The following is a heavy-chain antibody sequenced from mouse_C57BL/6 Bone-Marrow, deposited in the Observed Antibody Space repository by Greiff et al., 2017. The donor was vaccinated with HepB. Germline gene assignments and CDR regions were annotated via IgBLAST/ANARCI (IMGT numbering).Heavy chain of an antibody. D-gene: IGHD1-1*01. V-gene: IGHV2-2*01. J-gene: IGHJ3*01. Sequence: VKLMESGPGLVQPSQSLSITCTVSGFSLTSYGVHWVRQSPGKGLEWLGVIWSGGSTDYNAAFISRLSISKDNSKSQVFFKMNSLQADDTAIYYCARNSHYYGSSYFAFWGQGTLVTVSA. CDR2: IWSGGST. CDR3: ARNSHYYGSSYFAF. CDR1: GFSLTSYG.